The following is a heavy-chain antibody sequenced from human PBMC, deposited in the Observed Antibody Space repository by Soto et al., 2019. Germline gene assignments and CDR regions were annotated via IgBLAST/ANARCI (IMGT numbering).Heavy chain of an antibody. CDR1: GDSISRIDYY. D-gene: IGHD3-22*01. CDR3: AREGGSYDSGGYLIRGAFDI. Sequence: SETLSLTCSVSGDSISRIDYYWTRIRQHPEKGLEWIGNIYFRGNTYYSPSLESRLTISVDTSKNQFSLKLTSVTAVDTAVYYCAREGGSYDSGGYLIRGAFDIWGQGTMVTVSS. V-gene: IGHV4-31*03. CDR2: IYFRGNT. J-gene: IGHJ3*02.